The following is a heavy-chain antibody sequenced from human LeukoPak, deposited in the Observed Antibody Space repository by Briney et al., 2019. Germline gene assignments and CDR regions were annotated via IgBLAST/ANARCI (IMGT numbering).Heavy chain of an antibody. V-gene: IGHV3-21*01. CDR2: ISSSSSYI. Sequence: GGSLRLSCAASGFTFSSYSMNWVRQAPGKGLEWVSSISSSSSYIYYADSVKGRFTISRDNAKNSLYLQMNSLRAEDTAVYYCARGKTVQLKANAFDIWGQGTMVTVSS. CDR3: ARGKTVQLKANAFDI. CDR1: GFTFSSYS. D-gene: IGHD2-2*01. J-gene: IGHJ3*02.